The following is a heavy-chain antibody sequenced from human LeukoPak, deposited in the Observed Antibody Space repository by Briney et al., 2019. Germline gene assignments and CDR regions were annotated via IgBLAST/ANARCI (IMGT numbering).Heavy chain of an antibody. CDR3: ARDLIAVAGTWDYYYYYYMDV. J-gene: IGHJ6*03. CDR2: INPNSGGT. D-gene: IGHD6-19*01. CDR1: GYTFTGYY. Sequence: ASVKVSCKASGYTFTGYYMHWVRQAPGQGLEWMGWINPNSGGTNYAQKFQGRVTMTRDTSISTAYMELSRLRSDDTAVYYCARDLIAVAGTWDYYYYYYMDVWGKGTTVTVSS. V-gene: IGHV1-2*02.